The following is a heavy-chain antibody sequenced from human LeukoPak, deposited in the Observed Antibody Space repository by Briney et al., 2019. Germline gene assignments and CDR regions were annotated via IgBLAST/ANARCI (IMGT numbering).Heavy chain of an antibody. CDR3: ARDDATVTSAFDI. CDR2: ISSSSSYI. V-gene: IGHV3-21*05. CDR1: GFTFSSYS. Sequence: GGSLRLSCAASGFTFSSYSMNWVRQAPGKGLEWVSYISSSSSYIYYADSVKGRFTISRDNAKNSLYLQMNSLRAEDTAVYYCARDDATVTSAFDIWGQGTMVTVSS. D-gene: IGHD4-17*01. J-gene: IGHJ3*02.